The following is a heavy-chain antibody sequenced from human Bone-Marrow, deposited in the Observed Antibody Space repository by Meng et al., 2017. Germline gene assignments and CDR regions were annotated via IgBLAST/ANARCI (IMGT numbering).Heavy chain of an antibody. CDR3: ARETYYYDSSGRGYFQH. Sequence: GESLKISCAASGFTFSSYEMNWVRQAPGKGLEWVSYISSSGSTIYYADSVKGRFTISRDNAKDSLYLQMNSLRAEDTAVYYCARETYYYDSSGRGYFQHWGQGTRV. J-gene: IGHJ1*01. V-gene: IGHV3-48*03. D-gene: IGHD3-22*01. CDR2: ISSSGSTI. CDR1: GFTFSSYE.